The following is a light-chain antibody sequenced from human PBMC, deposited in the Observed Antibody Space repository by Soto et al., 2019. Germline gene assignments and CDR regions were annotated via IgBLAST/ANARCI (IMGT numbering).Light chain of an antibody. CDR2: GAS. J-gene: IGKJ1*01. CDR1: QSVSSSY. V-gene: IGKV3-20*01. Sequence: EIVLTPSPGTLSLSPVERATLSCRASQSVSSSYLAWYQPKPGQAPRLLIYGASSRATGIPDRFSGSGSGTEFTLTTSSLQAEDVAVYYCQQYYSTPWAFGQGTKVDIK. CDR3: QQYYSTPWA.